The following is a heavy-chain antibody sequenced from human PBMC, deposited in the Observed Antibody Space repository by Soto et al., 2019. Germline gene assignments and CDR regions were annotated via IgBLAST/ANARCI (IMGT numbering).Heavy chain of an antibody. D-gene: IGHD3-10*01. J-gene: IGHJ4*02. Sequence: EVQLVESGGGLIQPGGSLRLSCAVSGFTVSNNYMSWVRQAPGKGLEGVSVIYSGGYTAYGDSVKGRFTISRDNSKNTPKFQMKRRGPGVPGVYSCATKPGGGDYWGQGTLVTVSS. CDR2: IYSGGYT. V-gene: IGHV3-53*01. CDR3: ATKPGGGDY. CDR1: GFTVSNNY.